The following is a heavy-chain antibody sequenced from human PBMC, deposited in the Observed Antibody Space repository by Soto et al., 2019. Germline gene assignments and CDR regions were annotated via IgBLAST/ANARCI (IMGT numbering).Heavy chain of an antibody. V-gene: IGHV1-46*01. CDR3: GRVRTRDYWSGYSPVDI. J-gene: IGHJ3*02. CDR1: GYTFTSYI. Sequence: QVLLAQSGAEVKKPGASVKVSCKTSGYTFTSYIIQWVRQAPGQGLEWVGMINPSGGSTNYAQKFQGRVTGTRDTYTSTVYMDLSSLRSEDTAVYYCGRVRTRDYWSGYSPVDIWGQGTMVTVSS. D-gene: IGHD3-3*01. CDR2: INPSGGST.